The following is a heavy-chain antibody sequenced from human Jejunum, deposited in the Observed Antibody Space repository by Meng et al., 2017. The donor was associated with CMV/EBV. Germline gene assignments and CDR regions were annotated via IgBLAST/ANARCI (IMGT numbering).Heavy chain of an antibody. J-gene: IGHJ6*02. V-gene: IGHV3-74*01. CDR3: ARDLRPDAYSNRPGAYYYFYGLDV. Sequence: HWVRQVPGKGLEWVSRINNEGARRSYADSVKGRLTISRDHAKNSLYLEMNSLRAEDMGVYYCARDLRPDAYSNRPGAYYYFYGLDVWGQGTTVTVSS. CDR2: INNEGARR. D-gene: IGHD4-11*01.